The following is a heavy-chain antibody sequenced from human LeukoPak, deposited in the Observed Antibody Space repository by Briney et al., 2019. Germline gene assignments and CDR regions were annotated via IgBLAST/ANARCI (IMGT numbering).Heavy chain of an antibody. V-gene: IGHV1-69*13. D-gene: IGHD2-21*02. CDR2: IIPIFGTA. CDR3: ATEAIVVVTARDYWYFDL. J-gene: IGHJ2*01. CDR1: GGTFSRYA. Sequence: ASVKVSCKASGGTFSRYAISWVRQAPGQGLEWMGGIIPIFGTANYAQKFQGRVTITADESTSTAYMELSSLRSEDTAVYYCATEAIVVVTARDYWYFDLWGRGTLLTVSS.